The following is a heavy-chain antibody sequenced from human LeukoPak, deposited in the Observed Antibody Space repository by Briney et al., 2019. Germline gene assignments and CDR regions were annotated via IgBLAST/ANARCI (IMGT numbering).Heavy chain of an antibody. Sequence: PSETLSLTCTGSGGSISRYYCSWIRQHAGEGLEWIGRIYTSGSTNYNPSLKSRVTMSVDTSKNQFSLKLSSVTAADTAVYYCARDQSLPFWSGYPYNWFDPWGQGTLVTVSS. D-gene: IGHD3-3*01. CDR2: IYTSGST. CDR1: GGSISRYY. CDR3: ARDQSLPFWSGYPYNWFDP. V-gene: IGHV4-4*07. J-gene: IGHJ5*02.